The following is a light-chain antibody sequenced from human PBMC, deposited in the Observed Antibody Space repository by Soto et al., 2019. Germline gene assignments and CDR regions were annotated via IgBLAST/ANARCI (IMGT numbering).Light chain of an antibody. CDR1: SGHSSYA. CDR3: QTWGTGIHYV. CDR2: LNSDGSH. V-gene: IGLV4-69*01. Sequence: QPVLTQSPSASASLGASVKLTCTLSSGHSSYAIAWHQQQPEKGPRYLMKLNSDGSHSKGDGIPDCFSGSSSGAERYLTISSLQSEDEADYYCQTWGTGIHYVFGTGTKVTVL. J-gene: IGLJ1*01.